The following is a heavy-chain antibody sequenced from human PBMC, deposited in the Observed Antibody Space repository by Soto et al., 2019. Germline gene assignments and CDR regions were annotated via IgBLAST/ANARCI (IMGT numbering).Heavy chain of an antibody. CDR1: GYTFTSYD. CDR3: ARVMHYDFWSGYYTGGWFDP. Sequence: ASVKFSCKASGYTFTSYDINWVRQATGQGLEWMGWMNPNSGNTGYAQKFQGRVTMTRNTSISTAYMKLSSLRSEDTAVYYCARVMHYDFWSGYYTGGWFDPWGQGTLVTFSS. CDR2: MNPNSGNT. J-gene: IGHJ5*02. V-gene: IGHV1-8*01. D-gene: IGHD3-3*01.